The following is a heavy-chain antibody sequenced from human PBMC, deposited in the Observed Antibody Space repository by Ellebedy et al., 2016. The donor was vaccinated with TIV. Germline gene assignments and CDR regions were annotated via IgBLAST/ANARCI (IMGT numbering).Heavy chain of an antibody. CDR1: GGNFNIHF. CDR2: MNPNSGDT. CDR3: AKRDGMDV. J-gene: IGHJ6*02. V-gene: IGHV1-8*02. Sequence: ASVTVSCXASGGNFNIHFINWVRQATGRGLEWLGWMNPNSGDTGYALNLQGRVIMTWDTSTRTGYMELTSLRSEDTAVYYCAKRDGMDVWGQGTTVTVSS.